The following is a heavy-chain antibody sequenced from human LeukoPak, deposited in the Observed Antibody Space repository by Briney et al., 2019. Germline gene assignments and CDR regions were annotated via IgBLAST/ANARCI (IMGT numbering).Heavy chain of an antibody. J-gene: IGHJ4*02. CDR3: AKAKLWSPVH. V-gene: IGHV3-66*01. Sequence: GGSLRLSCAASGFTVSDNYMSWVRQAPGMGLEWVSVIYTGGSTYYADSVKGRFTISRDNSKNTLYLQMNSLRAEDTAVYYCAKAKLWSPVHWGQGTLVTVSS. CDR2: IYTGGST. CDR1: GFTVSDNY. D-gene: IGHD5-18*01.